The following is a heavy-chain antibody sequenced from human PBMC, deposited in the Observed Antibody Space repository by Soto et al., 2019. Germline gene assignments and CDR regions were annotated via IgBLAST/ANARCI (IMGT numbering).Heavy chain of an antibody. Sequence: SETLSLTCSVSGGSIGSGGYYWSWIRQHPGKGLEWIAYISYSGNTYYNPSLKSRVTLSVDTSKNHFSLKLRSVTAADTAVYYCARGDSSSWYRYFDYWGQGTLVTVS. J-gene: IGHJ4*02. V-gene: IGHV4-31*03. CDR3: ARGDSSSWYRYFDY. CDR1: GGSIGSGGYY. CDR2: ISYSGNT. D-gene: IGHD6-13*01.